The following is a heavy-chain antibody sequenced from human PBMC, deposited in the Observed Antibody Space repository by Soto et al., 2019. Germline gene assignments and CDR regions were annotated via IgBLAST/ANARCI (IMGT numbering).Heavy chain of an antibody. D-gene: IGHD6-6*01. V-gene: IGHV1-46*01. CDR2: INPNGGDT. J-gene: IGHJ6*02. CDR3: AREDCDEYSSSSPCYYYYGMDV. Sequence: GASLKVSCKASGYIFTSYFMHWVRQAPGHGLELMVTINPNGGDTTYAQKFQGRVTLTSDTSTSTVYMELSSLRSEDTAVYYCAREDCDEYSSSSPCYYYYGMDVWGQGTTVTVSS. CDR1: GYIFTSYF.